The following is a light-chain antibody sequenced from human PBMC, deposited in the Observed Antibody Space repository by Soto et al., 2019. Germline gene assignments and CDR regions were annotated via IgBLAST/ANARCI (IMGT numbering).Light chain of an antibody. CDR2: AAS. CDR3: QEYNSGPIT. CDR1: QGISNY. V-gene: IGKV1-27*01. J-gene: IGKJ5*01. Sequence: DIQMTQSPSSLSAFVGYRVTITCRSSQGISNYLAWYQQKPGKVPKLLIYAASTLKSGVPSRFSGSGSATDFTLTISSLQHEDVATYYCQEYNSGPITFGQGTRLEIK.